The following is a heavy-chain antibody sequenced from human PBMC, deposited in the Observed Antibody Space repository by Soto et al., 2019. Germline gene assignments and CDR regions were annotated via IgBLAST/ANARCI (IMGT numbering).Heavy chain of an antibody. CDR3: ASYPPRRRSGSHYPDY. CDR2: IIPIFGTA. Sequence: SVKVSCKASGGTFSSYAISWVRQAPGQGLEWMGGIIPIFGTANYAQKFQGRVTITADESTSTAYMELSSLRSEDTAVHYCASYPPRRRSGSHYPDYWGQGTLVTVSS. CDR1: GGTFSSYA. D-gene: IGHD3-10*01. J-gene: IGHJ4*02. V-gene: IGHV1-69*13.